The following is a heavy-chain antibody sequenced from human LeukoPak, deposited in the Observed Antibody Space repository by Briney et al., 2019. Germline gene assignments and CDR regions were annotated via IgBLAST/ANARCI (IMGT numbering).Heavy chain of an antibody. CDR3: ADAARFDY. D-gene: IGHD6-6*01. V-gene: IGHV3-20*04. Sequence: PGGSLRLSCAASGFTFYDYGLSWVRHAPGKGLEWVSGINWNGGSTGYADSVKGRFTISRDNAKKSLYLQMHSLRAEDTAVYYCADAARFDYWGQGTLVTVSS. CDR1: GFTFYDYG. CDR2: INWNGGST. J-gene: IGHJ4*02.